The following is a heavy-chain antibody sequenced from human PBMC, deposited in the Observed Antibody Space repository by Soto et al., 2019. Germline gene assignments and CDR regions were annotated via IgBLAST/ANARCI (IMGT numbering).Heavy chain of an antibody. D-gene: IGHD6-13*01. CDR1: GFTFSSYG. CDR2: IWYDGSNK. J-gene: IGHJ4*02. CDR3: ASDWLFGYIAADGVDY. Sequence: GGSLRLSCAASGFTFSSYGMHWVRQAPGKGLEWVAVIWYDGSNKYYADSVKGRFTISRDNSKNTLYLQMNSLRAEDTAVYYCASDWLFGYIAADGVDYWGQGTLVTVSS. V-gene: IGHV3-33*01.